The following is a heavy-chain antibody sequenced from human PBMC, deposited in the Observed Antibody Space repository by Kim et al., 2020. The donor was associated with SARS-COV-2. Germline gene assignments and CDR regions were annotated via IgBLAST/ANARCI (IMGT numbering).Heavy chain of an antibody. CDR1: GGSISSGGYY. J-gene: IGHJ4*02. CDR3: ARVSGYDATTGGYSSSWYGLGPDY. D-gene: IGHD6-13*01. Sequence: SETLSLTCTVSGGSISSGGYYWSWIRQHPGKGLEWIGYIYYSGSTYYNPSLKSRVTISVDTSKNQFSLKLSSVTAADTAVYYCARVSGYDATTGGYSSSWYGLGPDYWGQGTLVTVSS. V-gene: IGHV4-31*03. CDR2: IYYSGST.